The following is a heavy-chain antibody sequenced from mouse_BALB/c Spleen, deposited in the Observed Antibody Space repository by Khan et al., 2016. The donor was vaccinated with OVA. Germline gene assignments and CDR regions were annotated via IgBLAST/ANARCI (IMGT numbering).Heavy chain of an antibody. V-gene: IGHV5-17*02. CDR1: GFTFSGFG. D-gene: IGHD2-3*01. J-gene: IGHJ2*01. CDR3: ARTGYYYVDY. CDR2: ISSGSNTI. Sequence: EVELVESGGGLVQPGGSRKLSCAASGFTFSGFGMHWVRQAPEKGLEWVAFISSGSNTIYYADTVKGRFPISRDNPKKTLFLQMTSLRSEDTAMYFCARTGYYYVDYWGQGTTLTVSS.